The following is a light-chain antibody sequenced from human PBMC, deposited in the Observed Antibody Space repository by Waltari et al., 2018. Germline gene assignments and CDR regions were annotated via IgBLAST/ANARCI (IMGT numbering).Light chain of an antibody. CDR1: QTVTGSY. CDR2: GAS. CDR3: QQYASSPWT. Sequence: EIVLTQSPGTLSLSPGERATLSCRASQTVTGSYLAWYQQKPGQAPRLLIYGASNRATGIPDRFSGSGSGTDFTLTISRLEPEDFAVYYCQQYASSPWTFGQGTKVEIK. V-gene: IGKV3-20*01. J-gene: IGKJ1*01.